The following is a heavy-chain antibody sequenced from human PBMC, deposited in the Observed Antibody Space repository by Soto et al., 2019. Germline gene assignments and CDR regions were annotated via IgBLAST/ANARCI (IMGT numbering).Heavy chain of an antibody. J-gene: IGHJ4*02. CDR3: AKDRLCSSSFTFDY. D-gene: IGHD6-13*01. Sequence: PGGSLRLSCAASGFTFSSYAISWVRQAPGKGLEWVSAISGSGGSTYYADSVKGRFTISRDNSKNTLYLQMNSLRAEDTAVYYCAKDRLCSSSFTFDYWGQGTLVTVSS. CDR2: ISGSGGST. V-gene: IGHV3-23*01. CDR1: GFTFSSYA.